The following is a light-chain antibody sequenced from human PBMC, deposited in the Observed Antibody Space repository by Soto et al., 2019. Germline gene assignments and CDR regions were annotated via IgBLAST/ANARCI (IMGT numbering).Light chain of an antibody. V-gene: IGLV2-23*01. CDR2: EGS. J-gene: IGLJ3*02. CDR1: SSDVGSYNL. Sequence: QYALTQPASVSGSPGQSITISCTGTSSDVGSYNLVSWYQQHPGKAPKLMIYEGSKRPSGVSNRFSGSKSGNTASLTISGLQAEDEADYYCCSYAGSSWVFGGGTKVTVL. CDR3: CSYAGSSWV.